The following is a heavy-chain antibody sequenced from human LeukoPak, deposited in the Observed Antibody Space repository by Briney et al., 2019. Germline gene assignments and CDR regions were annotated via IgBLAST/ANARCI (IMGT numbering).Heavy chain of an antibody. CDR1: GFTFSGYS. D-gene: IGHD4-17*01. J-gene: IGHJ4*02. CDR3: ARVPSLRGLPYYFDY. Sequence: PGGSLRLSCAASGFTFSGYSMNWVRQAPGKGLEWVSYISSSSNTIYYADSVKGRFTISRDNAKNSLFLQMNSLRAGDTAVYYCARVPSLRGLPYYFDYWGQGTLVTVSS. V-gene: IGHV3-48*01. CDR2: ISSSSNTI.